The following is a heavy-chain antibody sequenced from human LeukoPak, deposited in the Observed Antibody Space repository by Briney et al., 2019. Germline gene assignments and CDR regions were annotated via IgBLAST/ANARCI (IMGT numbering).Heavy chain of an antibody. CDR1: GGSFSGYY. D-gene: IGHD4-17*01. CDR3: ARLTHSDDYVSPPNWFDP. CDR2: INHSGST. J-gene: IGHJ5*02. Sequence: SETLSLTCAVYGGSFSGYYWSWIRQPPGKGLEWIGEINHSGSTNYNPSLKSRVTISVDTSKNQFSLKLSSVTAADTAVYYCARLTHSDDYVSPPNWFDPWGQGTLVTVSS. V-gene: IGHV4-34*01.